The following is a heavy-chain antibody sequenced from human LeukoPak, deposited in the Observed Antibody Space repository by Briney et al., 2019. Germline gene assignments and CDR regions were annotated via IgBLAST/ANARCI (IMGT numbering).Heavy chain of an antibody. Sequence: GGSLRLSCAASGFTFSDSYMSWIRQAPGKGLEWISYINGSSSFTSYTGSVKGRFTISRDNAKNSLYLQMNSLAVEDTAVYYCARDPRGYSYGYLDHWGLGTLVTVSS. CDR1: GFTFSDSY. CDR2: INGSSSFT. D-gene: IGHD5-18*01. CDR3: ARDPRGYSYGYLDH. J-gene: IGHJ5*02. V-gene: IGHV3-11*06.